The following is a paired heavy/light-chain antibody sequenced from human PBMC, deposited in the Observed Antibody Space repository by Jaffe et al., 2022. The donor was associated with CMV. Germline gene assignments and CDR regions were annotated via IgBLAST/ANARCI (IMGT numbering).Light chain of an antibody. Sequence: EIVLTQSPDFQSVTPKEKVTITCRASQSIGSSLHWYQQKPDQSPKLLIKYASQSISGVPSRFSGSGSGTDFTLTINSLEAEDAATYYCHQSSSLPPWTFGQGTKVEIK. CDR3: HQSSSLPPWT. CDR2: YAS. J-gene: IGKJ1*01. CDR1: QSIGSS. V-gene: IGKV6-21*02.
Heavy chain of an antibody. V-gene: IGHV3-21*01. CDR2: ISSSSSYI. J-gene: IGHJ3*02. D-gene: IGHD3-10*01. CDR3: ASQHVLLWFGESGDAFDI. Sequence: EVQLVESGGGLVKPGGSLRLSCAASGFTFSSYSMNWVRQAPGKGLEWVSSISSSSSYIYYADSVKGRFTISRDNAKNSLYLQMNSLRAEDTAVYYCASQHVLLWFGESGDAFDIWGQGTMVTVSS. CDR1: GFTFSSYS.